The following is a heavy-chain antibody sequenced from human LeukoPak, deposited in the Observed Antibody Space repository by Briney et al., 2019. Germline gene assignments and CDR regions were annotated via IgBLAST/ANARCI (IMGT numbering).Heavy chain of an antibody. CDR1: GFTFSSYG. CDR2: ISYDGSNK. V-gene: IGHV3-30*18. CDR3: AKDSGRDYGIDY. Sequence: PGRSLRLSCAASGFTFSSYGMHWVRQAPGKGPEWVAVISYDGSNKYYADSVKGRFTISRDNSKNTLYLQMNSLRAEDTAVYYCAKDSGRDYGIDYWGQGTLVTVSS. D-gene: IGHD4-17*01. J-gene: IGHJ4*02.